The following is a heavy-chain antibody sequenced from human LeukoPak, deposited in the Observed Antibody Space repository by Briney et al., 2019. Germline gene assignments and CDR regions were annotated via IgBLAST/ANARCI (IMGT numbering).Heavy chain of an antibody. CDR2: IYHIGNT. CDR3: ARDGYLGFGDLMLLRSGAFDI. D-gene: IGHD3-10*01. J-gene: IGHJ3*02. CDR1: GDSISTTNW. V-gene: IGHV4-4*02. Sequence: SGTLSLTCAVSGDSISTTNWWSWVRQPPGKGLEWIGEIYHIGNTNYNPSLKSRVTISLDKSKNQFSLKLTSVTAADTAVYYCARDGYLGFGDLMLLRSGAFDIWGQGTMVTVSS.